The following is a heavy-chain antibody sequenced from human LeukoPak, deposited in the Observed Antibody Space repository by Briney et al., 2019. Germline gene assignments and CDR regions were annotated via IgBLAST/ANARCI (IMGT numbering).Heavy chain of an antibody. CDR1: GYTFSNYA. CDR3: AKQQKAAAGEFGY. Sequence: GGSLTLSCAVSGYTFSNYAMSWVRQAPGKGLECVSAIGGGGGSTYYADSVKGRFTISRDNTKNTLYLQMKSLRAEVTAEYYCAKQQKAAAGEFGYWGQGTLVTVSS. CDR2: IGGGGGST. D-gene: IGHD6-13*01. V-gene: IGHV3-23*01. J-gene: IGHJ4*02.